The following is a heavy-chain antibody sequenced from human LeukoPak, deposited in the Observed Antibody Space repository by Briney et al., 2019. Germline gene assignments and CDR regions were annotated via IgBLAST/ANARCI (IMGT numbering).Heavy chain of an antibody. J-gene: IGHJ4*02. CDR2: IIPIFGTA. Sequence: SVKVSCKASGGTFSSYAISWVRQAPGQGLEWMGGIIPIFGTANYAQKFQGRVTMTRDTSTSTVYMELSSLRSEDTAVYYCARARGSYYASWGQGTLVTVSS. CDR1: GGTFSSYA. CDR3: ARARGSYYAS. D-gene: IGHD1-26*01. V-gene: IGHV1-69*05.